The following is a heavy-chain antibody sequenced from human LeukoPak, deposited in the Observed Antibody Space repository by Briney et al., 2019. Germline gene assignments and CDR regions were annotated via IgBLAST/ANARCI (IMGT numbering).Heavy chain of an antibody. V-gene: IGHV1-18*01. Sequence: EASVKVSCKASGYTFTSYGISWVRQAPGQGLEWMGWISAYNGNTNYAQKLQGRVTMTTDTSTSTAFMELRSLRSDDTAVYYCARDYYYDSSGYYGLWGQGTLVTVSS. D-gene: IGHD3-22*01. CDR3: ARDYYYDSSGYYGL. CDR2: ISAYNGNT. CDR1: GYTFTSYG. J-gene: IGHJ4*02.